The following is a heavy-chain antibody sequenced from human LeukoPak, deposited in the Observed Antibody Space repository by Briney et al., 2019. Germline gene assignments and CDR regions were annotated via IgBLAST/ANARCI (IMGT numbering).Heavy chain of an antibody. CDR1: GFTFSNYA. CDR3: ARDDDSVTTQVVNIDY. J-gene: IGHJ4*02. D-gene: IGHD4-17*01. Sequence: PGGSLRLSCAASGFTFSNYALHWVRQATGKGLEWVSAIDTAGDTYYPGSVKGRFIISRENAKNSLYLQMNSLRAVDTAVYYCARDDDSVTTQVVNIDYWGQGTLVTVSS. CDR2: IDTAGDT. V-gene: IGHV3-13*01.